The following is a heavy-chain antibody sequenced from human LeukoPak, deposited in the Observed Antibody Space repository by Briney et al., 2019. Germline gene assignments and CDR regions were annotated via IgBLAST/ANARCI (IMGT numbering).Heavy chain of an antibody. D-gene: IGHD3-10*01. CDR1: GFTFSSFA. J-gene: IGHJ5*02. V-gene: IGHV3-23*01. CDR3: ANRGADYYGSGNWFDP. Sequence: PGGSLRLSCAASGFTFSSFAMSWVRQAPGKGLEWLPVISGKGDATNYADSVKGRFTISRDNSKNMLYLQMSSLRAEDTAVYYCANRGADYYGSGNWFDPWGQGTLVTVSS. CDR2: ISGKGDAT.